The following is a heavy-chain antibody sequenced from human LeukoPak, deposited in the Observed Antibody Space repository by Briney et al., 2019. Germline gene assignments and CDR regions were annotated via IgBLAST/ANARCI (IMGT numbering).Heavy chain of an antibody. J-gene: IGHJ4*02. D-gene: IGHD4-23*01. V-gene: IGHV3-23*01. CDR3: AKSGGNVQVTPLDY. CDR1: VFTFSSYA. CDR2: ISGSGGST. Sequence: GGSLRLSCAASVFTFSSYAMSWVRQAPGKGLEWVSAISGSGGSTYYADSVKGRFTISRDNSKNTLYLQMNSLRAEDTAVYYCAKSGGNVQVTPLDYWGQGTLVTVSS.